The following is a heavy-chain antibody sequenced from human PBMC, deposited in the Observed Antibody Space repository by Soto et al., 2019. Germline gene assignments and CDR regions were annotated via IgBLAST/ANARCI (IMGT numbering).Heavy chain of an antibody. CDR3: ARDTGDGTFDF. J-gene: IGHJ4*02. Sequence: ASVKVSCKASGYTFSSYAMHWVRQAPGQRLEWMGWINAGYGNTKSSQKFQDRVTISRDTSASTAYMELTSLRSEDTAVHYCARDTGDGTFDFWGQGTLVTVSS. V-gene: IGHV1-3*01. D-gene: IGHD7-27*01. CDR1: GYTFSSYA. CDR2: INAGYGNT.